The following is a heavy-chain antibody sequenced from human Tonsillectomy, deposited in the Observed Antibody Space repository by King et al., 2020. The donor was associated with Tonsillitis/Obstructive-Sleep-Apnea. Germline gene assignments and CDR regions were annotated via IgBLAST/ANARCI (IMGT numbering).Heavy chain of an antibody. Sequence: VQLVESGGGLVQPGRSLRLSCTASGFTFGDYAMSWVRQAPGKGLEWVGFIRSKAYGGTTEYAASVKGRFTISRDDSKSIAYLQMNSLKTEDTAVYYCTGVQGNDFWSGRSTYSYSMAFGGKGTTVTSP. CDR2: IRSKAYGGTT. V-gene: IGHV3-49*04. J-gene: IGHJ6*03. D-gene: IGHD3-3*01. CDR1: GFTFGDYA. CDR3: TGVQGNDFWSGRSTYSYSMAF.